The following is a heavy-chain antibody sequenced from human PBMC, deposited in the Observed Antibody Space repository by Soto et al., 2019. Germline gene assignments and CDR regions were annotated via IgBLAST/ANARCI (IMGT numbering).Heavy chain of an antibody. CDR3: AAGRRFGDLWGWFDP. D-gene: IGHD3-10*01. V-gene: IGHV1-8*01. Sequence: QVQLVQSGAEVKKPGASVKVSCKASGYTFTSYDINWVRQATGQGLEWMGWMNPNSGNTGYAQKFQSRVPMTRNTSISTAYMELSSLRSEDTAVYYCAAGRRFGDLWGWFDPWCQGALVTVSS. CDR1: GYTFTSYD. CDR2: MNPNSGNT. J-gene: IGHJ5*02.